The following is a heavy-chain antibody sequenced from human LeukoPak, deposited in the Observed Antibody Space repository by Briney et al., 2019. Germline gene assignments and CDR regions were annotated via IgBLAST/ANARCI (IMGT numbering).Heavy chain of an antibody. D-gene: IGHD6-6*01. V-gene: IGHV3-21*04. J-gene: IGHJ4*02. CDR1: GFTFSSYS. CDR2: ISSSSYI. Sequence: GGSLRLSCAASGFTFSSYSMNWVRQAPGKGLEWVSSISSSSYIYYADSVKGRFTISRDNAKNSLYLQMNSLRAEDTAIYYCAKDRTTAARIFDYWGQGTLVTVSS. CDR3: AKDRTTAARIFDY.